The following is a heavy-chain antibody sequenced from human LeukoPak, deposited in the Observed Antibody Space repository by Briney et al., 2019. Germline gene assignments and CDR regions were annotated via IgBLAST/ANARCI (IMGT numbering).Heavy chain of an antibody. D-gene: IGHD4-17*01. V-gene: IGHV4-39*01. CDR2: IYYSGST. CDR3: ARHGSWDYAYFDY. CDR1: GGSISSSSYY. J-gene: IGHJ4*02. Sequence: SETLSLTCTVSGGSISSSSYYWGWIRQPPGKGLEWIGSIYYSGSTNYNPSLKSRVTISVDTSKNQFSLKLSSVTAADTAVYYCARHGSWDYAYFDYWGQGTLVTVSS.